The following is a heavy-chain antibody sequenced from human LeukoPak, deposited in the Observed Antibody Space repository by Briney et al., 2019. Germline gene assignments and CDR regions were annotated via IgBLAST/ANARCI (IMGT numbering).Heavy chain of an antibody. CDR1: GGSISSYY. J-gene: IGHJ6*04. D-gene: IGHD4-17*01. Sequence: SETLSLTCTVSGGSISSYYWSWIRQPAGKGLEWIGRIYTSGSTYYNPSLKSRVTISVDTSKNQFSLKLSSVTAADTAVYYCARGMSVTTYFDVWGKGTTVTVSS. CDR3: ARGMSVTTYFDV. V-gene: IGHV4-4*07. CDR2: IYTSGST.